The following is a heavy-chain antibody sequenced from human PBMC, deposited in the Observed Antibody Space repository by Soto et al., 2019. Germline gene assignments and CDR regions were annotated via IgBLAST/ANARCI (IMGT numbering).Heavy chain of an antibody. CDR1: GYNFTSYS. D-gene: IGHD1-26*01. CDR3: ARGVGVPVIDY. J-gene: IGHJ4*02. CDR2: VTTHFGNT. Sequence: QVQVVQSGGAVKKPGASVKVSCKPSGYNFTSYSISWVRPAPGQGLEWMGWVTTHFGNTKDAQKFEARVSMTADTATNTAYMELRSLRSDETAIYYCARGVGVPVIDYWGQGTLRTVSS. V-gene: IGHV1-18*04.